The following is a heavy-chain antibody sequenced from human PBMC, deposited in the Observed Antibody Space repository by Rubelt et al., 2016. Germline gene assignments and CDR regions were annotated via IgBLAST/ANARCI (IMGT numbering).Heavy chain of an antibody. CDR3: SASAPTLFPLVSCENSPSDTSSVAVGCLAQDF. D-gene: IGHD6-25*01. J-gene: IGHJ1*01. V-gene: IGHV3-30*04. Sequence: RSLRLSCAAPGFTFSSYAMHWVRQAPGKGLEWVAVISYDGSNKYYADSVKGRFTISRDNSKNTLYLQMNSLRAEDTAVYYWSASAPTLFPLVSCENSPSDTSSVAVGCLAQDF. CDR1: GFTFSSYA. CDR2: ISYDGSNK.